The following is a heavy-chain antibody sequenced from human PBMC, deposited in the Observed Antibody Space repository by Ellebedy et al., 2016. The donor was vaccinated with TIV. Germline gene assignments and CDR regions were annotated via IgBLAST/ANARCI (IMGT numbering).Heavy chain of an antibody. D-gene: IGHD2-2*01. Sequence: MPSETLSLTCTVSGGSISSSPYHRGWIRQPPGKGLVWIGSISYSGGTYYSPSLKSRVSISVDTSKNHFSLNLSSVTAADTAVYYCGWDCSSTSCRGGYWGRGTLVTVSS. CDR1: GGSISSSPYH. V-gene: IGHV4-39*02. CDR2: ISYSGGT. J-gene: IGHJ4*02. CDR3: GWDCSSTSCRGGY.